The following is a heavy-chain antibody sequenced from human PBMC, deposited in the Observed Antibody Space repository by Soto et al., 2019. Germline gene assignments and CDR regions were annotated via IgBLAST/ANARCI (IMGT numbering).Heavy chain of an antibody. CDR1: GGSISSSNW. Sequence: SETLSLTCAVSGGSISSSNWWSWVRQPPGKGLEWIGEIYHSGSTNYNPSLKSRVTISVDKSKNQFSLKLSSVTAADTAVYYCARDLIAVAGSFDYWGQGTLVTVYS. CDR3: ARDLIAVAGSFDY. D-gene: IGHD6-19*01. V-gene: IGHV4-4*02. CDR2: IYHSGST. J-gene: IGHJ4*02.